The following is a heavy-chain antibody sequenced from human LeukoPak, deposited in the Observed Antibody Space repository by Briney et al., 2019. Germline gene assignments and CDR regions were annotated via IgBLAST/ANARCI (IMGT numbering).Heavy chain of an antibody. CDR2: IRSKANNYAT. CDR1: GFAFSDSA. J-gene: IGHJ3*02. CDR3: TRRAGGSGWGAFDI. V-gene: IGHV3-73*01. D-gene: IGHD6-19*01. Sequence: PGGSLRLSCAASGFAFSDSAMYWVRQAPGKGLEWVGRIRSKANNYATAYAVSVKCRFTISRGDSKNTAHLQMNRLKTEDKAVYYCTRRAGGSGWGAFDIWGQGTMVTVPS.